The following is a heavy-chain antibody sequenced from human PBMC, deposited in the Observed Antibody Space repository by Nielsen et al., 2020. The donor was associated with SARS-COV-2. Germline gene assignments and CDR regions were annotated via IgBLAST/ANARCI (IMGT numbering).Heavy chain of an antibody. Sequence: GGSLRLSCAASGFTFDDYAMHWVRQAPGKGLEWVSGISWNSGSIGYADSVKGRFTISRDNAKNSLYLQMNSLRAEDTAVYYCARLASSGWHFDYWGQGTLVTVSS. CDR3: ARLASSGWHFDY. V-gene: IGHV3-9*01. D-gene: IGHD6-25*01. CDR2: ISWNSGSI. CDR1: GFTFDDYA. J-gene: IGHJ4*02.